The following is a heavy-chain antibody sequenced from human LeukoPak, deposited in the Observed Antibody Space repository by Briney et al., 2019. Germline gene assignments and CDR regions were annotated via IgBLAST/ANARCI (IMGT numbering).Heavy chain of an antibody. CDR3: ARDRGVDYCSGGSCSHYYYYMDV. Sequence: ASVKVSCKASDYTFTRYGISWVRQAPGQGLEWMGWINPNSGGTNYAQKFQGRVTMTRDTSISTAYMELSRLRSDDTAVYYCARDRGVDYCSGGSCSHYYYYMDVWGKGTTVTISS. CDR2: INPNSGGT. CDR1: DYTFTRYG. D-gene: IGHD2-15*01. V-gene: IGHV1-2*02. J-gene: IGHJ6*03.